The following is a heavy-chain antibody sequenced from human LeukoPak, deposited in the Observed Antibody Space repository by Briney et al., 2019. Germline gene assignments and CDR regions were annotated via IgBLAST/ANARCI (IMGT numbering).Heavy chain of an antibody. CDR3: AREGYSSGWSYYMDV. CDR1: GFTFSSYE. V-gene: IGHV3-48*03. Sequence: PGGSLRLSCAASGFTFSSYEMNWVRQAPGKGLEWVSYISSSGSTIYYADSVKGRFTVSRDNAKNSLYLQMNSLRAEDTAVYYCAREGYSSGWSYYMDVWGKGTTVTVSS. J-gene: IGHJ6*03. D-gene: IGHD6-19*01. CDR2: ISSSGSTI.